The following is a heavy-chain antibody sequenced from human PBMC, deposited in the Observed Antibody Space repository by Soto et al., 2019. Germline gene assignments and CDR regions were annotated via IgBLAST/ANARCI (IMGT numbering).Heavy chain of an antibody. CDR1: GYTFTSYD. CDR3: ARAYGDYLGLFDY. CDR2: MNPNSGNT. V-gene: IGHV1-8*01. J-gene: IGHJ4*02. Sequence: ASVKVSCRASGYTFTSYDINWVRQATGQGLEWMGWMNPNSGNTGYAQKFQGRVTMTRNTSISTAYMELSSLRSEDTAVYYCARAYGDYLGLFDYWGQGTLVTVSS. D-gene: IGHD4-17*01.